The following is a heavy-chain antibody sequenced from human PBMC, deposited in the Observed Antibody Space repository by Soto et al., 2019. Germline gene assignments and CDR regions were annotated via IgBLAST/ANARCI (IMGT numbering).Heavy chain of an antibody. V-gene: IGHV3-33*01. CDR3: VRGDNWNDEASDY. Sequence: QVQLVESGGGVVQPGRSLRLSCAASGFMFGNHGMHWVRQAPGKGLEWVAVIWSDGNNRYYADSVKGRFTISRDNSKNTLYLQMNSLRAEDTAVYYCVRGDNWNDEASDYWGQGTLVTVSS. CDR2: IWSDGNNR. D-gene: IGHD1-1*01. CDR1: GFMFGNHG. J-gene: IGHJ4*02.